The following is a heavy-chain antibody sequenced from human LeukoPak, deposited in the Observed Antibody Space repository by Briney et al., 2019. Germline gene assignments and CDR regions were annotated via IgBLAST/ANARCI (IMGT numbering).Heavy chain of an antibody. CDR2: IKQDGTEI. D-gene: IGHD4-11*01. CDR1: GFTFSSHW. Sequence: GGSLRLSCAASGFTFSSHWMSWVRQAPGKGPEWVANIKQDGTEIYYADSVKGRFTISRDNSKNTLYLQMNSLRAEDTAVYYCAKVPTTVTTLGFDYWGQGTLVTVSS. V-gene: IGHV3-7*03. J-gene: IGHJ4*02. CDR3: AKVPTTVTTLGFDY.